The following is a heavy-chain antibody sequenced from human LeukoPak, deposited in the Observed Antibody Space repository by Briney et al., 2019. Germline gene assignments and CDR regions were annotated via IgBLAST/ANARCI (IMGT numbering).Heavy chain of an antibody. Sequence: SETLSLTCTVSGGSIKSNSYYWGWIRQPPGKGLEWIGNVYCSGGTYHNPSLKSRVTLSVDTSKNQFSLKLSSMTAADTAVYYCARTQQFYHAFEIWGQGTTVTVSS. J-gene: IGHJ3*02. D-gene: IGHD2/OR15-2a*01. CDR2: VYCSGGT. V-gene: IGHV4-39*01. CDR3: ARTQQFYHAFEI. CDR1: GGSIKSNSYY.